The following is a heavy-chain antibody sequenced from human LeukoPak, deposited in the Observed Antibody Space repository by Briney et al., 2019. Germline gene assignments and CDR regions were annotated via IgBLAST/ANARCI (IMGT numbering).Heavy chain of an antibody. CDR3: AKSFTGDNYYYGVDV. V-gene: IGHV3-23*01. CDR2: IFRSGGDT. J-gene: IGHJ6*02. D-gene: IGHD3-10*01. CDR1: GFSFSNYA. Sequence: GGSLRLSCAASGFSFSNYAMTWVRQAPGKGLEWVSAIFRSGGDTYYADSMKGRFTISRDNSRNTLYLQMNSLRVGDTAIYYCAKSFTGDNYYYGVDVWGQGTTVTVSS.